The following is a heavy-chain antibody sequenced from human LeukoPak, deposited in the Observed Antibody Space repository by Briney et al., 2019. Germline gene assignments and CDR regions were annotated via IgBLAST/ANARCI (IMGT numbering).Heavy chain of an antibody. Sequence: ASVKVSCKASGYTFTGYYMPWVRQAPGQGLEWMGWINPNSGGTNYAQKFQGRVTMTRDTSISTAYMELSRLRSDDTAVYYCARAGPGYCSGGSCYLADAFDIWGQGTMVTVSS. J-gene: IGHJ3*02. CDR1: GYTFTGYY. D-gene: IGHD2-15*01. V-gene: IGHV1-2*02. CDR3: ARAGPGYCSGGSCYLADAFDI. CDR2: INPNSGGT.